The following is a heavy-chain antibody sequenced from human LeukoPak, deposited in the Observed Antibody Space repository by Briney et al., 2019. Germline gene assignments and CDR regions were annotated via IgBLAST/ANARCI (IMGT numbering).Heavy chain of an antibody. CDR1: GITFSSYA. CDR2: ISVSGGST. D-gene: IGHD2-2*02. CDR3: AKDLSSLGCSSTSCYTFDY. V-gene: IGHV3-23*01. Sequence: GGSLRLSCVASGITFSSYAMSWVRQAPGKGLEWVSAISVSGGSTYYADSVKGRFTISRDNSKSTLYLHMNSLRADDTAVYYCAKDLSSLGCSSTSCYTFDYWGQGTLVTVSS. J-gene: IGHJ4*02.